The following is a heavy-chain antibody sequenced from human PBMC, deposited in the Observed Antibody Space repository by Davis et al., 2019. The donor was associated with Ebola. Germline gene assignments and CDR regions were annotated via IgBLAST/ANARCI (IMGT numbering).Heavy chain of an antibody. J-gene: IGHJ3*02. V-gene: IGHV4-59*08. CDR3: ARASDI. Sequence: PSETLSLTCTVSGGSISSHYWSWIRQPPGKGLEWIGYIYYSGSTNYNPSLKSRVTISVDTSKNQFSLKLSSVTAADTAVYYCARASDIWGQGTMVTVSS. CDR1: GGSISSHY. CDR2: IYYSGST.